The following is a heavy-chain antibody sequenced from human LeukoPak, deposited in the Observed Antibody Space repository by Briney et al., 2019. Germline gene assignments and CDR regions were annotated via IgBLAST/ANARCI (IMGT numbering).Heavy chain of an antibody. CDR1: GGSISSSSYY. D-gene: IGHD6-13*01. CDR2: IYYSGST. V-gene: IGHV4-39*01. Sequence: SETLSLTCTVSGGSISSSSYYWGWIRQPPGKGLEWIGCIYYSGSTYYNPSLKSRVTISVDTSKNQFSLKLSSVTAADTAVYYCARQRSSSQIFDYWGQGTLVTVSS. CDR3: ARQRSSSQIFDY. J-gene: IGHJ4*02.